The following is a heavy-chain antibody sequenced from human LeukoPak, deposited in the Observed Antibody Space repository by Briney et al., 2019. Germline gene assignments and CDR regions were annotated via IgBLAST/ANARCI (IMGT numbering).Heavy chain of an antibody. J-gene: IGHJ4*02. CDR1: GGSISSYY. CDR2: IYTSGST. D-gene: IGHD6-19*01. CDR3: ARDKGSGWYFDY. Sequence: SETLSLTCTVAGGSISSYYWTWIRQPAGKGLEWIGRIYTSGSTNYNPSLKSRVAMSVDTSKNQFSLKLSSVTAADTAVYYCARDKGSGWYFDYWGQGTLVTVSS. V-gene: IGHV4-4*07.